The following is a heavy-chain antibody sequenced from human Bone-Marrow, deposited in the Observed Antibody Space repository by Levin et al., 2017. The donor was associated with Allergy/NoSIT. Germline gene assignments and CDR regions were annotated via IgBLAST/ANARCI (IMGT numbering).Heavy chain of an antibody. J-gene: IGHJ4*02. CDR2: IYVSGTN. CDR3: ARANPKGYFDF. CDR1: GGSITHYS. D-gene: IGHD6-13*01. V-gene: IGHV4-4*07. Sequence: SETLSLTCAVSGGSITHYSWSWIRQSADRGLEWIGRIYVSGTNNHNPSLKSRVTMSVDRSKDQFSLRLSAVTAADTAVYYCARANPKGYFDFWGQGILVTVSS.